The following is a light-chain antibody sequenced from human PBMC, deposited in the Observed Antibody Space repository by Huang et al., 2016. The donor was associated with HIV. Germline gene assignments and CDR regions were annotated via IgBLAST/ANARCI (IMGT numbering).Light chain of an antibody. CDR2: SST. CDR1: QRISSH. J-gene: IGKJ4*01. V-gene: IGKV1-39*01. CDR3: QQTYSAPVT. Sequence: DIQVTQSPSSLSASVGDRVTITCRTSQRISSHLSWYQQKIGKGPKLLIYSSTVLQSGVQARFTGSGSGTDFTLTINSLQPEDFATYYCQQTYSAPVTFGGGTRVEIK.